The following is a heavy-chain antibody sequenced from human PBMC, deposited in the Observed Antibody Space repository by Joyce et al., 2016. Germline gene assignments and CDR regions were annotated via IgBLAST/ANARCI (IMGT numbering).Heavy chain of an antibody. CDR1: GFTISPYW. V-gene: IGHV3-7*03. CDR3: ARQSQNGGYYPDHFHQ. J-gene: IGHJ1*01. CDR2: IKQDGSES. D-gene: IGHD3-22*01. Sequence: EVQLVESGGGLVQPGGSLRLSCEASGFTISPYWMSWVRREPGKGLEWVANIKQDGSESYYVDSVKGRFTISRDNAKNSLSLQMKSLRAEDTAVYHCARQSQNGGYYPDHFHQWGQGTLVTVSS.